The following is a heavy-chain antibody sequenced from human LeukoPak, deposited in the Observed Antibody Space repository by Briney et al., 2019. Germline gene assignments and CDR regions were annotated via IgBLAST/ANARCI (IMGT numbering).Heavy chain of an antibody. Sequence: GASVKVSCKASGYTFTSYGISWVRQAPGQGLEWMGWISAYNGNTNYAQKLQGRVTMTTDTSTNTAYMELRSLRSDDTAVYYCARGAGYCSSTSCYVFSVDYSYYGMDVWGQGTTVTVSS. J-gene: IGHJ6*02. CDR1: GYTFTSYG. V-gene: IGHV1-18*01. CDR3: ARGAGYCSSTSCYVFSVDYSYYGMDV. CDR2: ISAYNGNT. D-gene: IGHD2-2*01.